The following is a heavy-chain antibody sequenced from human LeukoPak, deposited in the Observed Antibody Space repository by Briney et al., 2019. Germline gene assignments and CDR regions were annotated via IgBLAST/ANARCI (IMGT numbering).Heavy chain of an antibody. Sequence: SETLSLTCAVSGGSISSSNWWSWVRQPPGKGLEWIGEIYHSGSTNYNPSLKSRVTISVDKSKNQFSLKLSSVTAADTAVYYCARDLLSGYYLHDAFDIWGQGTMVTVSS. V-gene: IGHV4-4*02. CDR1: GGSISSSNW. D-gene: IGHD3-22*01. CDR3: ARDLLSGYYLHDAFDI. J-gene: IGHJ3*02. CDR2: IYHSGST.